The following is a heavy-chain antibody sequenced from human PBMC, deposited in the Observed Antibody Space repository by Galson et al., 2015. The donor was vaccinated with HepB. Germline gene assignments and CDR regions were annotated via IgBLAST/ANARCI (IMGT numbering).Heavy chain of an antibody. D-gene: IGHD3-10*01. CDR3: AKDRGGFGAFDY. CDR1: GFIFSSPA. CDR2: ISNDGIDK. J-gene: IGHJ4*02. Sequence: SLRLSCAASGFIFSSPAMHWVRQAPGKGLEWVAVISNDGIDKYYTDSVKGRFTISRDNSQNTLYLQLNSLRAEDTAMYYCAKDRGGFGAFDYWGQGTLVTVSS. V-gene: IGHV3-30-3*02.